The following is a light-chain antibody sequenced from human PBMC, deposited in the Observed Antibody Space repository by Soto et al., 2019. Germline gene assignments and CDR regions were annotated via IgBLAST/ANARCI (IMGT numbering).Light chain of an antibody. CDR3: LQDFSYPRT. CDR1: QGIRTD. Sequence: AVQLTQSPSSLSASVGDRVTITCRASQGIRTDFGWYQQSPGKAPKVLIVGASTLQSGVPSRFSGSGSGTDFTLTISSLQPEESATYYCLQDFSYPRTFGQGTKVEIK. J-gene: IGKJ1*01. V-gene: IGKV1-6*01. CDR2: GAS.